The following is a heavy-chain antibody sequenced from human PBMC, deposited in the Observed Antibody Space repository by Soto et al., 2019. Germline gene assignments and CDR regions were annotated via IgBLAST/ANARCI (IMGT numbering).Heavy chain of an antibody. V-gene: IGHV3-23*01. CDR3: ARSWLPNLLWYLDY. D-gene: IGHD2-21*01. CDR2: ISGRGGNT. CDR1: GFSFSGYA. Sequence: PGGSLRLSCEASGFSFSGYAMNWVRQAPGKGLEWVSGISGRGGNTHFTESVKGRFTISRDNSKNTLYLQMNSLRAEDTAVYYCARSWLPNLLWYLDYWGQGTLVTVSS. J-gene: IGHJ4*02.